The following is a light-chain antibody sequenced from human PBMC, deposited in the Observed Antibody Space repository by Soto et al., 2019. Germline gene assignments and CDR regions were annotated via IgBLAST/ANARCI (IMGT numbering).Light chain of an antibody. J-gene: IGLJ3*02. Sequence: QSALTQPRSVSGSPGQSDTIYCTGTSSDIGGYNHVSWYQQHPGKAPKDIIYYVTQRPSGVPDLFSGSKSGNAASLTISGLQAEDEADYYCCSHAGSSSPWVFGVGTKLTVL. CDR2: YVT. CDR1: SSDIGGYNH. V-gene: IGLV2-11*01. CDR3: CSHAGSSSPWV.